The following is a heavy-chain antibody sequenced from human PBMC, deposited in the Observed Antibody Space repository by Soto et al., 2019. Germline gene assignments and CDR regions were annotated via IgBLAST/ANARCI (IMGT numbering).Heavy chain of an antibody. V-gene: IGHV1-69*01. J-gene: IGHJ4*02. CDR2: IIPLVGTP. CDR3: ARYRDGYGSGNYYNRIDF. CDR1: GGIFSTYA. D-gene: IGHD3-10*01. Sequence: QVPLVQSGAEVKKPGSSVKVSCKASGGIFSTYAISWLRQAPGQGLAWMGGIIPLVGTPNYAQRFKGRVTITADESTSTVYMELSRLRSEDTAVYDCARYRDGYGSGNYYNRIDFWGQGTLVPVSS.